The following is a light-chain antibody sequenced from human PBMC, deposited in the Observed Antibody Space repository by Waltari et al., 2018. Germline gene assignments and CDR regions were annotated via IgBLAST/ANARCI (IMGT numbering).Light chain of an antibody. V-gene: IGLV2-14*03. CDR2: DVR. J-gene: IGLJ3*02. Sequence: HSALTQSASVSGSPGQSITISCTGTNSDLGTYDYVSWFQQLPGQPPKLIIYDVRNRPLGISNRFSGSKSGITASLSISGLLAEDEAYYYCSSYTSSSTWVFGGGTKLTVL. CDR3: SSYTSSSTWV. CDR1: NSDLGTYDY.